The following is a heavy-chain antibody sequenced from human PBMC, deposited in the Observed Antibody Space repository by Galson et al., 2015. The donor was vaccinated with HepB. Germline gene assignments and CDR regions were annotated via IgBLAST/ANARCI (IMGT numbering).Heavy chain of an antibody. CDR2: ISSSSSYI. Sequence: SLRLSCAASGFTFSSYSMNWVRQAPGKGLEWVSSISSSSSYIYYADSVKGRFTISRDNAKNSLYLQMNSLRAEDTAVYYCARGPGTYDSRHWGQGTLVTVSS. V-gene: IGHV3-21*01. J-gene: IGHJ4*02. CDR1: GFTFSSYS. D-gene: IGHD3-22*01. CDR3: ARGPGTYDSRH.